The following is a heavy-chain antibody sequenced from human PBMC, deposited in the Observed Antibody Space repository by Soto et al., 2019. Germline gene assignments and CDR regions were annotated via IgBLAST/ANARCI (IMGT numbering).Heavy chain of an antibody. CDR2: INPSGGST. D-gene: IGHD3-3*01. Sequence: ASVKVSCKASGYTFTSYYMHWVRQAPGQGLEWMGIINPSGGSTSYAQKFQGRVTMTRDTSTSTVYMELSSLRSEDTAVYYCARGGTIFGVVIIDFPPNYYYYYMDVWGKGTTVTVSS. CDR1: GYTFTSYY. J-gene: IGHJ6*03. CDR3: ARGGTIFGVVIIDFPPNYYYYYMDV. V-gene: IGHV1-46*03.